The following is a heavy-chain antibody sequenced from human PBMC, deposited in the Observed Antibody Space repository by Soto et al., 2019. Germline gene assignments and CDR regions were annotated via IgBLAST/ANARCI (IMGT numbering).Heavy chain of an antibody. Sequence: QVQLQESGPGLVKPSETLSLTCTVSGGSISGYYWTWIRQPAGKGLEWIGRKHTSGTTNYNPSLKRRGTMSIDTSTNPFSLNLSSVPAADTAVYYCARGGEFYVLDVWGQGTTVAVSS. CDR3: ARGGEFYVLDV. J-gene: IGHJ6*02. CDR2: KHTSGTT. CDR1: GGSISGYY. D-gene: IGHD3-16*01. V-gene: IGHV4-4*07.